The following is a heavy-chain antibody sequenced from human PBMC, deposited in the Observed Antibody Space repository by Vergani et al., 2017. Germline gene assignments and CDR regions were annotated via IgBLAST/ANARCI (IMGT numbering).Heavy chain of an antibody. V-gene: IGHV3-30*02. J-gene: IGHJ4*02. Sequence: QVQLGESGGGVVQRGGSLRLSCATSGFTLSNYDMQWIRQGPGKGLEFVAFIQFDGSNQYYSDSVKGRFTLSRDFSKNTLYLQRNSLRTDDTATYYCAKHFRGWGIDYWGQGTQVIVSS. CDR3: AKHFRGWGIDY. D-gene: IGHD3-16*01. CDR2: IQFDGSNQ. CDR1: GFTLSNYD.